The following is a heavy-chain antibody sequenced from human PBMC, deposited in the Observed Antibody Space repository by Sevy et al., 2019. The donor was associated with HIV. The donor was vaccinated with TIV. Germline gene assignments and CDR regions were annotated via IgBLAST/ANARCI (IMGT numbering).Heavy chain of an antibody. CDR1: GYTLTGLS. CDR2: FDPEDGET. CDR3: ETTKDYYDSSGSPFDY. Sequence: ASVKVSCKVSGYTLTGLSMHWVRQAPGKGLEWMGSFDPEDGETIYAQKFQGRVTMTEDTSTDTAYMELSSLRSEDAAVYYCETTKDYYDSSGSPFDYWGQGTLVTVSS. V-gene: IGHV1-24*01. J-gene: IGHJ4*02. D-gene: IGHD3-22*01.